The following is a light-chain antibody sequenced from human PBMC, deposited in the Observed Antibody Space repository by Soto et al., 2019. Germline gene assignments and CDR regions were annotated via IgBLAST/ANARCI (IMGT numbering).Light chain of an antibody. CDR3: CSYAGNNILV. Sequence: SALTQPRSVSGSPGQSLTISCTGASSDVGSYNYVSWYQQYPGKAPKLLIYDVTQRPSGVPDRFSGSKSGNTASLSISGLQAADEADYYCCSYAGNNILVFGGGTKLTVL. J-gene: IGLJ2*01. V-gene: IGLV2-11*01. CDR2: DVT. CDR1: SSDVGSYNY.